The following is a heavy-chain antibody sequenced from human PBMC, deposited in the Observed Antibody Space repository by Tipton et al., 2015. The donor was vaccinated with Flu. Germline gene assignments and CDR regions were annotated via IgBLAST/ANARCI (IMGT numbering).Heavy chain of an antibody. Sequence: QLVQSGAEVKKPGASVKVSCKASGYTFTGYYMHWVRQAPGQGLEWMGWINPNSGGTNYAQKFQGRVTMTRDTSISTAYMELSRLRSEDTAVYYCARRPNYYGSGSYYFDYWGQGTLVTVSS. D-gene: IGHD3-10*01. V-gene: IGHV1-2*02. CDR1: GYTFTGYY. CDR3: ARRPNYYGSGSYYFDY. J-gene: IGHJ4*02. CDR2: INPNSGGT.